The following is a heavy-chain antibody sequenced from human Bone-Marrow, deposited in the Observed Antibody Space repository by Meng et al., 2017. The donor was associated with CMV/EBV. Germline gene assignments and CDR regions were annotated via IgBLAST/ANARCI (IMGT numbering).Heavy chain of an antibody. Sequence: SETLSLTCTVSGGSVSSGSYYWSWIRQPPGKGLEWIGYIYYSGSTNYNPSLKSRVTISVDTSKNQFSLKLSSVTAADTAVYYCAREVYYYDSSGYVDWGQGTLVTVSS. V-gene: IGHV4-61*01. CDR3: AREVYYYDSSGYVD. D-gene: IGHD3-22*01. CDR1: GGSVSSGSYY. J-gene: IGHJ4*02. CDR2: IYYSGST.